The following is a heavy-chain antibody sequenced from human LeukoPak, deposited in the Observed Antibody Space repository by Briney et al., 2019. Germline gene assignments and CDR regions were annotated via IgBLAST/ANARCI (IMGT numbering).Heavy chain of an antibody. CDR3: ARDYGGSSPFDY. Sequence: GGSLRLSCAASGFTFSNHGMHWVRQAPGKGLEWVSYISSSDSTIYYADSVKGRFTISRDNAKNSLYLQMNSLRAEDTAVYYCARDYGGSSPFDYWGQGTLVTVSS. CDR1: GFTFSNHG. J-gene: IGHJ4*02. V-gene: IGHV3-48*04. D-gene: IGHD4-23*01. CDR2: ISSSDSTI.